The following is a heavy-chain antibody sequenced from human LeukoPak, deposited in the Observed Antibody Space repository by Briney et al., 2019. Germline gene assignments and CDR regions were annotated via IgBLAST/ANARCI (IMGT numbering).Heavy chain of an antibody. CDR3: ARRYGYCSSTSCWD. CDR2: IYHSGST. V-gene: IGHV4-38-2*02. J-gene: IGHJ4*02. D-gene: IGHD2-2*03. CDR1: GYSISSGYY. Sequence: SETLSLTCTVSGYSISSGYYWGWIRQPPGKGLEGIGSIYHSGSTYYNPSLKSRVTISVDTSKNQFSLKLSSVTAADTAVYYCARRYGYCSSTSCWDWGQGTLVTVSS.